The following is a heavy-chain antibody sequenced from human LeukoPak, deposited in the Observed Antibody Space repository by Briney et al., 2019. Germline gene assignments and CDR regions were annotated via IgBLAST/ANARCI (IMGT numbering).Heavy chain of an antibody. J-gene: IGHJ5*02. CDR1: GSIFTSYW. V-gene: IGHV5-51*01. Sequence: GAPLQISCKASGSIFTSYWIGWVRRLPGKGLEWMGIIYPGESDTRYSPSFQGQVTISADKSISTAYLQWSRLKASDTAMYYCARLGDNWFDPWGQGTLVTVSS. CDR3: ARLGDNWFDP. D-gene: IGHD3-16*01. CDR2: IYPGESDT.